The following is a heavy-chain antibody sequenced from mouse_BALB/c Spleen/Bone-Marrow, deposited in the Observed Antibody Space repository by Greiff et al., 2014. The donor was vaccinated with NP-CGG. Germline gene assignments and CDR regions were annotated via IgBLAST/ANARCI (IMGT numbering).Heavy chain of an antibody. CDR2: IWAGGST. Sequence: VKLLESGPGLVAPSQSLSITCTVSGFSLTSYGVHWVRQPPGKVLEWLGVIWAGGSTNYNSALMSRLSISKDNSKSQVFLEMNSLQTDDTAMYYCARGSYYEGAMDWGQGTSVTVSS. J-gene: IGHJ4*01. D-gene: IGHD1-1*01. V-gene: IGHV2-9*02. CDR3: ARGSYYEGAMD. CDR1: GFSLTSYG.